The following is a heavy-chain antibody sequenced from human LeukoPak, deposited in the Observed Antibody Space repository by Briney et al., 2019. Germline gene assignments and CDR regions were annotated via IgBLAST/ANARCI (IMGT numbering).Heavy chain of an antibody. CDR1: GGSISSYY. V-gene: IGHV4-59*01. CDR2: IYYSGNT. D-gene: IGHD1-7*01. CDR3: AGTGTRGNWFDP. Sequence: PSETLSLTCTVSGGSISSYYWSWIRQPPGKGLEWIGYIYYSGNTNYNPSLKSRVTISVDTSKNQFSLKLTSMTAADTAVYFCAGTGTRGNWFDPWGQGTLVTVSS. J-gene: IGHJ5*02.